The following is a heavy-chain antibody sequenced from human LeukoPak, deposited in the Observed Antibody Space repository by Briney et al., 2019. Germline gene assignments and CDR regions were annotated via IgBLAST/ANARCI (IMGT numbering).Heavy chain of an antibody. J-gene: IGHJ4*02. CDR2: ISYDGSNK. D-gene: IGHD2-2*01. CDR1: GFTFSSYA. Sequence: PGGSLRLSCAASGFTFSSYAMHWVRQAPGKGLEWVAVISYDGSNKYYADSVKGRFTISRDNSKNTLYLQMNSLRAEDTAVYYCARHGPAAHQTHTFDYWGQGTLVTVSS. CDR3: ARHGPAAHQTHTFDY. V-gene: IGHV3-30-3*01.